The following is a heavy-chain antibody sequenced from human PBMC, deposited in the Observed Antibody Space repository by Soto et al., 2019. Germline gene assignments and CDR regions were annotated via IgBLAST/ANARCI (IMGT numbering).Heavy chain of an antibody. J-gene: IGHJ6*03. CDR3: SKTLGDILTGSGSMDV. D-gene: IGHD3-9*01. CDR2: IWYDGSNK. Sequence: GGSLRLSCAASGFTFSSYGMHWVRQAPGKGLEWVAVIWYDGSNKYYADSVKGRFTISRDNSKNTLYLQMNSLRAEDTGVDYCSKTLGDILTGSGSMDVWGKGTTVTVSS. V-gene: IGHV3-33*06. CDR1: GFTFSSYG.